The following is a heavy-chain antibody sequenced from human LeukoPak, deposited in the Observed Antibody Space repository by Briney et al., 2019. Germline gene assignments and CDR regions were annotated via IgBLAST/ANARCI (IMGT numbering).Heavy chain of an antibody. V-gene: IGHV3-15*01. Sequence: GGSLRLSCAASGFTFSNGWMSWVRQAPGKGLEWVGRIKSKTDGGTREYGAPVKGRFTISRDDSKHTLYLQINSLKTDDTAVYYCATSRVALYYYYYYMDVWGKGTTVTVSS. J-gene: IGHJ6*03. CDR1: GFTFSNGW. CDR3: ATSRVALYYYYYYMDV. CDR2: IKSKTDGGTR.